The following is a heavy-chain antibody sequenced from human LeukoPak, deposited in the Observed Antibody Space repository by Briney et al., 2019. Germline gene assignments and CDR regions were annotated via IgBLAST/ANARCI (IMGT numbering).Heavy chain of an antibody. J-gene: IGHJ4*02. CDR2: ISWNSGSI. CDR1: GFTFDDYA. V-gene: IGHV3-9*01. Sequence: GGSLRLSCAASGFTFDDYAMHWVRQAPGKGLEWVSGISWNSGSIGYADSVKGRFTISRDDARNSLYLQMDSLTADDTAVYYCTREIRSFYYFDYWGLGTLVTVSS. CDR3: TREIRSFYYFDY. D-gene: IGHD3-10*01.